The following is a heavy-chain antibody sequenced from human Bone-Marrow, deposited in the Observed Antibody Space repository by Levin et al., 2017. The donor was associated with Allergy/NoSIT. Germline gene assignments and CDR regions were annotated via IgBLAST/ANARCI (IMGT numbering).Heavy chain of an antibody. J-gene: IGHJ6*02. CDR2: IKQDGSEQ. Sequence: QTGGSLRLSCSGSGFSFSSYWMNWVRQAPGKGLEWVANIKQDGSEQYFADSVRGRFTISRVNAENSVCLEMNGLRAEDTAVYYCASQPGKAAAGTGFYYYGMDVWGQGTTVTVSS. D-gene: IGHD6-13*01. V-gene: IGHV3-7*01. CDR3: ASQPGKAAAGTGFYYYGMDV. CDR1: GFSFSSYW.